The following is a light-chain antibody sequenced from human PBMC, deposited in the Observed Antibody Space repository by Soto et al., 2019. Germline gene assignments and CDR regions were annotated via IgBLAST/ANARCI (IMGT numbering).Light chain of an antibody. CDR3: QHCTDYPWT. Sequence: DIHMTQSPSTLSASVGDRVTITCRASQSLTRWLGWYQQKPGKDPNLLIYKTSILESGVPSRFSGSGSGTEFPLTISSLQHDDFASYCCQHCTDYPWTFGQGTKVEVK. V-gene: IGKV1-5*03. CDR1: QSLTRW. CDR2: KTS. J-gene: IGKJ1*01.